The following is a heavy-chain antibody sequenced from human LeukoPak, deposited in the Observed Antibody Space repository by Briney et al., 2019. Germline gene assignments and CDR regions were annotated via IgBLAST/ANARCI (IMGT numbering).Heavy chain of an antibody. CDR1: GFTFSNSW. CDR2: INSDDSRT. CDR3: ARDREQWLVRRFDY. V-gene: IGHV3-74*01. D-gene: IGHD6-19*01. Sequence: GGSLRLSCAASGFTFSNSWMHWVRQVPGKGLVWVSRINSDDSRTIYADSVKGRFTISRDNAKNTLYLQMNSLRVDDTAVYYCARDREQWLVRRFDYWGQGTLVTVSS. J-gene: IGHJ4*02.